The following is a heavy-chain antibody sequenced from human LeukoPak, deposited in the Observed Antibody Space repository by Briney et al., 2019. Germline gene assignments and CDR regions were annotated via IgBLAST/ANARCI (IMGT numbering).Heavy chain of an antibody. CDR3: ARVYYGSGSYLPLEY. D-gene: IGHD3-10*01. J-gene: IGHJ4*02. V-gene: IGHV4-38-2*01. Sequence: SETLSLTCAVSGYSIDSGYSWGWIRQPPGKGLEFIGTISHSGTTYYNPSLKSRLTLSADTSKNQFSLKMTSVTAADTATYYCARVYYGSGSYLPLEYRGPGILVTVSS. CDR1: GYSIDSGYS. CDR2: ISHSGTT.